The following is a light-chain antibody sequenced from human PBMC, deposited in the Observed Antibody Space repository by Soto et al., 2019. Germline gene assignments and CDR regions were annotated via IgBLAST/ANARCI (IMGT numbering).Light chain of an antibody. CDR2: EVS. J-gene: IGLJ1*01. CDR3: CSFAGSTTYV. Sequence: QSVLTQPASVCGSPGQSITISCTGTSSDVGSYDLVSWYQHHPGKAPKLMIYEVSKRPSGVSNRFSGSKSDNTASLTISSLHSEDEADYYCCSFAGSTTYVFGTVTKVTVL. CDR1: SSDVGSYDL. V-gene: IGLV2-23*02.